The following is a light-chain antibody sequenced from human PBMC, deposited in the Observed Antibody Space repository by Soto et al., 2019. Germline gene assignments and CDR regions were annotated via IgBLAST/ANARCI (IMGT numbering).Light chain of an antibody. V-gene: IGLV1-44*01. Sequence: QSVLTQPPSASGTPGQRVTISCSGSNSNIGTNTVNWYKHLPGTAPKVLIYSDNQWPSGVPDRFSGSKSGTSASLAISGLQSEDEADYFCAAWDDSLNAVIFGGGTKLTVL. J-gene: IGLJ2*01. CDR2: SDN. CDR3: AAWDDSLNAVI. CDR1: NSNIGTNT.